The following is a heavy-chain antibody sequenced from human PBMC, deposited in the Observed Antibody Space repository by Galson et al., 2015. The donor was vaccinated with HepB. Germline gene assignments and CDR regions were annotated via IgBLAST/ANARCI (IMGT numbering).Heavy chain of an antibody. CDR1: GFTFSSYS. Sequence: SLRLSCAASGFTFSSYSMNWVRQAPGKGLEWVSSISSSSSYIYYADSVKGRFTISRDNAKNSLYLQMNSLRAEDTAVYYCARDPSDYYDSSTFDYWGQGTLVTVSS. CDR2: ISSSSSYI. CDR3: ARDPSDYYDSSTFDY. J-gene: IGHJ4*02. V-gene: IGHV3-21*01. D-gene: IGHD3-22*01.